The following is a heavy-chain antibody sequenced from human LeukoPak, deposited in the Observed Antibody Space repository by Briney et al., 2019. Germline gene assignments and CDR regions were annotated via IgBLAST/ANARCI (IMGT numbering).Heavy chain of an antibody. CDR1: GFTFGSYG. J-gene: IGHJ4*02. V-gene: IGHV3-30*18. CDR2: ISYDGSNK. D-gene: IGHD1-26*01. Sequence: GGSLRLSCAASGFTFGSYGMQWVRQAPGKGLEWVAVISYDGSNKYYLDSVKGRFTISRDNSKNTVYLQMNSLRDEDTAVYYCANSGMSTTSPSSWGQGTLVTVSS. CDR3: ANSGMSTTSPSS.